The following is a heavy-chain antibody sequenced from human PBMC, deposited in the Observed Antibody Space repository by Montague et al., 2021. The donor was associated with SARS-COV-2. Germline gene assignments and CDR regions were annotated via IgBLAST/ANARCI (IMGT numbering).Heavy chain of an antibody. V-gene: IGHV4-59*08. CDR3: ARQRRYQLPITIFGVVMADAFDI. J-gene: IGHJ3*02. Sequence: SETLSLTRTVSGGSISSYYWSWIRQPPGKGLEWIGYIYYSGSTNYNPSLKSRVTISVDTSKNQFSLKLSSVTAADTAVYYCARQRRYQLPITIFGVVMADAFDIWGQGTMITVSS. CDR2: IYYSGST. D-gene: IGHD3-3*01. CDR1: GGSISSYY.